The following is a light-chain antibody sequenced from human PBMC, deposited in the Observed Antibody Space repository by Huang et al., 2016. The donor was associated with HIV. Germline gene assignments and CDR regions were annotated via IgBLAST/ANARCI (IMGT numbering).Light chain of an antibody. V-gene: IGKV4-1*01. CDR2: WAS. CDR3: QQYYSTPPT. J-gene: IGKJ4*01. Sequence: DIVMTQSPDSLAVSLGERATINCKSSQSVLYSSHNKNYLAWYQQKPGQPPKLLIYWASTRESGVPDRCSGSGSGTDFTLTISSLQAEDVAVYYCQQYYSTPPTFGGGTKVEIK. CDR1: QSVLYSSHNKNY.